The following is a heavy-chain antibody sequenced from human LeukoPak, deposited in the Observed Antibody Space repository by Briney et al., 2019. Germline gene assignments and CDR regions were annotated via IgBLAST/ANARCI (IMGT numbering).Heavy chain of an antibody. CDR1: GFTFSSYA. J-gene: IGHJ4*02. V-gene: IGHV4-34*01. Sequence: GSLRLSCAASGFTFSSYAMSWIRQPPGKGLEWIGEINHSGSTNYNPSLKSRVTISVDTSKNQFSLKLSSVTAADTAVYYCARGRQRWLQSQFDYWGQGTLVTVSS. CDR3: ARGRQRWLQSQFDY. D-gene: IGHD5-24*01. CDR2: INHSGST.